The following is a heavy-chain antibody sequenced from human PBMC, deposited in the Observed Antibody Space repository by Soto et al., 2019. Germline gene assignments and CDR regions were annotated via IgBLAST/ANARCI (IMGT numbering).Heavy chain of an antibody. CDR1: GYSFTSYW. V-gene: IGHV5-51*01. D-gene: IGHD2-15*01. CDR2: IYPGDSDT. CDR3: AREGYGGYCSGGTCYGDAFDI. Sequence: HGESLKISCQGSGYSFTSYWIGWVRQMPGKGLEWMGIIYPGDSDTRYSPSFQGQVTISADKSFSTAYLQWSSLKATDTAVYYCAREGYGGYCSGGTCYGDAFDIWGQGTMVTVSS. J-gene: IGHJ3*02.